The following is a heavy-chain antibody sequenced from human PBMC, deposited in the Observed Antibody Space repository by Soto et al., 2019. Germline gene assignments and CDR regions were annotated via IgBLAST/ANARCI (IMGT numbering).Heavy chain of an antibody. V-gene: IGHV4-34*01. Sequence: ASETLSLTCAVYGGSFSGYYWSWIRQPPGKGLEWIGEINHSGSTNYNPSLKSRVTISVDTSKNQFSLKLSSVTAADTAVYYCARGGHPGTTSSRYYFDYWGQGTLVTVSS. CDR1: GGSFSGYY. J-gene: IGHJ4*02. CDR2: INHSGST. D-gene: IGHD1-7*01. CDR3: ARGGHPGTTSSRYYFDY.